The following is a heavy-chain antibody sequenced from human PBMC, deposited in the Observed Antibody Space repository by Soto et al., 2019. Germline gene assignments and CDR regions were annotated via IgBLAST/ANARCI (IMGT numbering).Heavy chain of an antibody. V-gene: IGHV4-34*01. D-gene: IGHD6-19*01. CDR1: GGSFSGYY. CDR2: INHSGST. J-gene: IGHJ5*02. CDR3: ARKSRLLAVARRSHWFDP. Sequence: NPSETLSLTCAVYGGSFSGYYWSWIRQPPGKGLEWIGEINHSGSTNYNPSLKSRVTISVDTSKNQFSLKLSSVTAADTAVYYCARKSRLLAVARRSHWFDPWGQGTLVTVSS.